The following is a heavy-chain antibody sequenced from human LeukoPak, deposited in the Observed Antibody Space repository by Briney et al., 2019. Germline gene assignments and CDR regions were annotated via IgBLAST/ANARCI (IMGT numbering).Heavy chain of an antibody. CDR2: INHSGST. Sequence: SETLSLTCAVYGGSFSGYYWSWIRQPPGKGLEWIGEINHSGSTNYNPSLKRRVTISVDTSKNQFSLTLSSVTAADTAVYYCARAIHCSGGSCYSFWFDPWGQGTLVTVSS. V-gene: IGHV4-34*01. D-gene: IGHD2-15*01. CDR3: ARAIHCSGGSCYSFWFDP. CDR1: GGSFSGYY. J-gene: IGHJ5*02.